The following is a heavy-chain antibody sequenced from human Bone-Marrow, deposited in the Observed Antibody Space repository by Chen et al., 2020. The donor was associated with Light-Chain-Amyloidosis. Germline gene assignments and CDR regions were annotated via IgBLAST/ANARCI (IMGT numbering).Heavy chain of an antibody. CDR2: IWYNGSNK. J-gene: IGHJ6*02. CDR1: GFTFSSYG. V-gene: IGHV3-33*01. CDR3: ARELILELRYYDGMDV. D-gene: IGHD1-7*01. Sequence: QVQLVESGGGVVQPGRCLRLSCAASGFTFSSYGMHGVRQAPGKGLEWVAVIWYNGSNKYDADSVKGRFTISRDNSKNTLYLQMNSLRAEDTAVYYCARELILELRYYDGMDVWGQGTTVTVSS.